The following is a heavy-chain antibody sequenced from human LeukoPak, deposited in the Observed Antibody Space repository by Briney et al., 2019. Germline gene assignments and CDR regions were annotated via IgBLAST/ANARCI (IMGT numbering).Heavy chain of an antibody. J-gene: IGHJ6*02. D-gene: IGHD6-13*01. CDR2: MNPNSGNT. Sequence: APVKVSCKASGYTFTSYDINWVRQATGQGLEWMGWMNPNSGNTGYAQKFQGRVTITRNTSISTAYMELSSLRSEDTAVYYCARGVVAAAGTDYYYGMDVWGQGTTVTVSS. CDR3: ARGVVAAAGTDYYYGMDV. V-gene: IGHV1-8*03. CDR1: GYTFTSYD.